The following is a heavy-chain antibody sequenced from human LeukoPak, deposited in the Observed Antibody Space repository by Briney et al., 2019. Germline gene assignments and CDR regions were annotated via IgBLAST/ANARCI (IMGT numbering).Heavy chain of an antibody. D-gene: IGHD1-20*01. CDR3: ARRSGYNWNPPDY. J-gene: IGHJ4*02. Sequence: GESLKISCQGSGYNFPTHWIGWVRQMSGKGLEWMGNIYPADSDTRYNPSFQGQVTISADKSISTAYLQWSSLKASDTAMYYCARRSGYNWNPPDYWGQGTLVTVSS. V-gene: IGHV5-51*01. CDR2: IYPADSDT. CDR1: GYNFPTHW.